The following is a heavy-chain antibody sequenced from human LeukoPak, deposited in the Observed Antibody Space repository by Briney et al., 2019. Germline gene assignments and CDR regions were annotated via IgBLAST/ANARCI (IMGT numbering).Heavy chain of an antibody. CDR1: GGPFSGYY. CDR3: ARQYSNSPYYYYYYYMDV. CDR2: INHSGST. V-gene: IGHV4-34*01. Sequence: SETLSLTCAVYGGPFSGYYWSWIRQPPGKGLEWIGEINHSGSTNYNPSLKSRVTISVDTSKNQFSLKLSSVTAADTAVYYCARQYSNSPYYYYYYYMDVWGKGTTVTVSS. J-gene: IGHJ6*03. D-gene: IGHD4-11*01.